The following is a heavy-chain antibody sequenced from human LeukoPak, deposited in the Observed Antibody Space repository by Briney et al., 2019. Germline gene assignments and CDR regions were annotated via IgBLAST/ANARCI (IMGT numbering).Heavy chain of an antibody. Sequence: PSETLSLTCTVSGGSISSGDYYWSWIRQPPGKGLEWIGYIYYSGSTYYNPSLKSRVTISVDTSKNQFSLKLSSVTAADTAVYYCARSLYYYDSSGYFTTDYFDYWGQGTLVTVSS. D-gene: IGHD3-22*01. CDR3: ARSLYYYDSSGYFTTDYFDY. V-gene: IGHV4-30-4*08. CDR2: IYYSGST. CDR1: GGSISSGDYY. J-gene: IGHJ4*02.